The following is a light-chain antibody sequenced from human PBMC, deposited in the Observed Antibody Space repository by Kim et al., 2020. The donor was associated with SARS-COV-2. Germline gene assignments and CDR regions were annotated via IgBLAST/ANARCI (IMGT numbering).Light chain of an antibody. J-gene: IGLJ1*01. V-gene: IGLV2-14*03. CDR1: SSDVGGYNY. CDR3: SSYTRSTTNYV. CDR2: DVT. Sequence: QSITISCAGTSSDVGGYNYVSWYQQHPGKAPKLMIYDVTNRPSGVSNRFSGSKSGTTASLTISGLQAEDEADYYCSSYTRSTTNYVFGTGTKVTVL.